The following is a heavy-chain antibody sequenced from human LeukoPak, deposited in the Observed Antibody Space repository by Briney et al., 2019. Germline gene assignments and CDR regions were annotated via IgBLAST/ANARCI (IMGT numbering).Heavy chain of an antibody. CDR1: GYTFTSYG. CDR2: ISAYNGNT. CDR3: ARARFLSGWYGDDY. Sequence: ASVRVSCKASGYTFTSYGISWVRQAPGQGLEWMGWISAYNGNTNYAQKLQGRVTMTTDTSTSTAYMELRSLRSDDTAVYYCARARFLSGWYGDDYWGQGTLVTVSS. D-gene: IGHD6-19*01. V-gene: IGHV1-18*01. J-gene: IGHJ4*02.